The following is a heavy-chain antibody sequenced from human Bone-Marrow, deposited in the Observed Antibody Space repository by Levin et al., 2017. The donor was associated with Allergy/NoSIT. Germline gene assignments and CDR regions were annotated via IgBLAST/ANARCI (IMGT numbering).Heavy chain of an antibody. CDR2: INWNGGSI. V-gene: IGHV3-20*04. CDR3: ARHLLTGWYLYNGMDV. Sequence: LSGGSLRLSCAVSGFSFDDDYGMSWVRQAPGKGLEWVAGINWNGGSIGYGDSVKGRFSISIDNAKNSLHLQMKSLRVEDTALYYCARHLLTGWYLYNGMDVWGQGTTVTVSS. J-gene: IGHJ6*02. D-gene: IGHD6-19*01. CDR1: GFSFDDDYG.